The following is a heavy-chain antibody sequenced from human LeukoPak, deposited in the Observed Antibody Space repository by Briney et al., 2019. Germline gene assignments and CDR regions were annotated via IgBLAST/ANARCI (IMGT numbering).Heavy chain of an antibody. CDR1: GGTFSSYA. J-gene: IGHJ6*02. V-gene: IGHV1-69*04. CDR2: IIPILGIA. CDR3: ARVASVGIKTTIFGVVISPDPYYYYGMDV. D-gene: IGHD3-3*01. Sequence: SVKVSCKASGGTFSSYAISWVRQAPGRGLEWMGRIIPILGIANYAQKFQGRVTITADKSTSTAYMELSSLRSEDTAVYYCARVASVGIKTTIFGVVISPDPYYYYGMDVWGQGTTVTVSS.